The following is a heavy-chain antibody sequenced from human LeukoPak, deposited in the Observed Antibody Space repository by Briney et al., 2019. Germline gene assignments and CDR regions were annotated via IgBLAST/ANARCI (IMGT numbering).Heavy chain of an antibody. CDR2: ISANRGHT. Sequence: GASVKVSCRASGYTFRTYGINWVRQAPGQGLEWLGWISANRGHTIYARNFQGRVTLTTHTSTSTAYMELRSLRSDDTAVYYCARMDSNGYNKRYYFDYWGQGTLVTVSS. CDR1: GYTFRTYG. J-gene: IGHJ4*02. CDR3: ARMDSNGYNKRYYFDY. V-gene: IGHV1-18*01. D-gene: IGHD3-22*01.